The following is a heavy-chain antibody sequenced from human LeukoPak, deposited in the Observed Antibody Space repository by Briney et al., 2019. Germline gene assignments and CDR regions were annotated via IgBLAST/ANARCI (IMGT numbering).Heavy chain of an antibody. D-gene: IGHD6-19*01. V-gene: IGHV1-46*01. CDR1: GGTFSSYA. CDR3: ARGRPGSGWSFDY. J-gene: IGHJ4*02. Sequence: GSSVKVSCKASGGTFSSYAISWVRQAPGQGLEWMGIINPSGGTTNYAQKFQGRVTMTRDTSTTTLYMELSSLRSEDTAVYYCARGRPGSGWSFDYWGQGTLVTVSS. CDR2: INPSGGTT.